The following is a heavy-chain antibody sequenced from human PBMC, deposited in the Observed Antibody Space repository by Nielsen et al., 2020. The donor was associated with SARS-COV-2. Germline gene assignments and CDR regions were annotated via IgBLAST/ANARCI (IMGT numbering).Heavy chain of an antibody. CDR1: GFSLINYE. J-gene: IGHJ3*01. Sequence: GGSLRLSCAASGFSLINYEMNWVRQAPGKGLEWLSYTSTHESTIYYADSVKGRFTISRDDAKNSLYLQMNSLRAEDTVLYYCARGQFTGTYGRGAFDVWGQGTMVTVSS. V-gene: IGHV3-48*03. CDR3: ARGQFTGTYGRGAFDV. D-gene: IGHD1-26*01. CDR2: TSTHESTI.